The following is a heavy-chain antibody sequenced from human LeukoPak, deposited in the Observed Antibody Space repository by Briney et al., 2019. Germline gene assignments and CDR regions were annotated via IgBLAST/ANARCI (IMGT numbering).Heavy chain of an antibody. J-gene: IGHJ4*02. CDR2: LSGSGDRT. CDR1: GITLSNYG. Sequence: GVSLRLPCAVSGITLSNYGMIGLRQAPGKAGEWFACLSGSGDRTNYAHSVQGRLTTSRENTQNTLYLQLNSLRAEDPAVYFCATRGVVIRVFLVGFHKEAYYFDSWGPGALVPVSS. D-gene: IGHD3-10*01. CDR3: ATRGVVIRVFLVGFHKEAYYFDS. V-gene: IGHV3-23*01.